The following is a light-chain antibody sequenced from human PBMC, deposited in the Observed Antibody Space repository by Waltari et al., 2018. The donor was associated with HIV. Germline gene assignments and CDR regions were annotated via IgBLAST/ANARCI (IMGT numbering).Light chain of an antibody. CDR2: GAS. CDR1: QSVRSH. J-gene: IGKJ1*01. V-gene: IGKV3-15*01. CDR3: QQYNNWPRT. Sequence: TPSPATLSVAPGERATVSCRASQSVRSHLAWYQQKSGQAPRLLIYGASSRATGIPARISGTGSGTEFTLTISSLQSEDFAVYYCQQYNNWPRTFGQGTKVEIK.